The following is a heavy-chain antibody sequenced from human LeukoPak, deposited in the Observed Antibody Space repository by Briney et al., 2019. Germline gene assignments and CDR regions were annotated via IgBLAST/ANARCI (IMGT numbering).Heavy chain of an antibody. Sequence: PSETLSLTCAVSGVSITDNWWSWVRQPPGKGLEWIGEILHTGPTNFNPSLKSRVTASMDKSKNQLSLRLNSVTAADTAIYYCVRGGTYYLPYWGQGILVTVSS. CDR1: GVSITDNW. D-gene: IGHD1-26*01. CDR3: VRGGTYYLPY. V-gene: IGHV4-4*02. CDR2: ILHTGPT. J-gene: IGHJ4*02.